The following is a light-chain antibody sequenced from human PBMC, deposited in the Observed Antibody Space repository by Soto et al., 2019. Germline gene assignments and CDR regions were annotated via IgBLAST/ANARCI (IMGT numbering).Light chain of an antibody. J-gene: IGLJ1*01. V-gene: IGLV2-14*03. CDR3: SSYTSTSAPYV. Sequence: QLVLTQPASVSGFPGQSITISCTGTSSDIGGYDYVSWYQQHPGKAPKLIIYDVSGRPSGVSNRFSGSKSANTASLTISGLQAEDEADYHCSSYTSTSAPYVFGTGTKLTVL. CDR2: DVS. CDR1: SSDIGGYDY.